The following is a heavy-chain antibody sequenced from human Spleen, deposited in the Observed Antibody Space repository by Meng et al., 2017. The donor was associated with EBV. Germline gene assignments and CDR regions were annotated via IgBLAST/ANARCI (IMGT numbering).Heavy chain of an antibody. J-gene: IGHJ4*02. D-gene: IGHD1-14*01. V-gene: IGHV3-74*01. Sequence: PSEPLSLTFTVAGGTISSDSYYWGWVRQVPGKGLVWVSRLNEDGSTTTYADSVKGRFTISRDNAKNTLYLQMNSLRAEDTAVYYCSRDLAGSNDYWGQGTLVTVSS. CDR1: GGTISSDSYY. CDR3: SRDLAGSNDY. CDR2: LNEDGSTT.